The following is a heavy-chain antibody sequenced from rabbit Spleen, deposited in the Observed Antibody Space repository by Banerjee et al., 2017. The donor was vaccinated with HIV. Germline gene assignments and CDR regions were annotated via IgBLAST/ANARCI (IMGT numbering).Heavy chain of an antibody. CDR2: IDTGSSGST. Sequence: QSLEESGGDLVKPGASLTLTCTASGFSFSSSDYICWVRQAPGKGLEWIGCIDTGSSGSTYYANWATGRITISKTSSTTVTLQMTSLTAADTATYFCARDLAGVIGWNFYLWGQGTLVTVS. V-gene: IGHV1S40*01. CDR1: GFSFSSSDY. D-gene: IGHD4-1*01. J-gene: IGHJ4*01. CDR3: ARDLAGVIGWNFYL.